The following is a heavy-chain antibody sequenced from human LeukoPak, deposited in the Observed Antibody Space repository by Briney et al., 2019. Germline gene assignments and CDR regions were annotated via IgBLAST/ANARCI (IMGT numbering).Heavy chain of an antibody. D-gene: IGHD2-2*01. V-gene: IGHV3-23*01. CDR1: GFTFRSYA. CDR2: LSVST. Sequence: GGSLRLSCAASGFTFRSYAMSWGRQAPGKGLEWVSSLSVSTYYADSVKGRFTISRDNSKNTLFLQMNSLRAEDTAVYYCAKASPSSYCGTTSCSVNFDYWGQGTLVTVSS. CDR3: AKASPSSYCGTTSCSVNFDY. J-gene: IGHJ4*02.